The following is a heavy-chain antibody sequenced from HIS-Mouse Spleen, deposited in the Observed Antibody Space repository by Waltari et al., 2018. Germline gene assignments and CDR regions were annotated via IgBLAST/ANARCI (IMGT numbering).Heavy chain of an antibody. CDR1: GGSISSSSYY. Sequence: QLQLQESGPGLVKPSETLSLTGTVSGGSISSSSYYWGWIRQPPGKGLEWIGSIYYSGSTYYNPSLKSRVTISVDTSKYQFSLKLSSVTAADTAVYYCAREIPYSSSWYDWYFDLWGRGTLVTVSS. CDR2: IYYSGST. D-gene: IGHD6-13*01. J-gene: IGHJ2*01. CDR3: AREIPYSSSWYDWYFDL. V-gene: IGHV4-39*07.